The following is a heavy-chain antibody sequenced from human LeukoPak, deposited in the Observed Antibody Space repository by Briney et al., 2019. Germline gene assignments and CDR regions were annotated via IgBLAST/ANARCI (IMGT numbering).Heavy chain of an antibody. V-gene: IGHV3-33*01. CDR2: IRHDGSHK. CDR3: ARQIFGSGPYPDF. D-gene: IGHD3-10*01. J-gene: IGHJ4*02. CDR1: GFIFNTYA. Sequence: GGSLRLSCAASGFIFNTYAMHWVRQAPGQGLEWVALIRHDGSHKFYSNSVRGQFTISRDNSKNTVYLQMNNLRPEDTAVYYCARQIFGSGPYPDFWGQGTLVTVSS.